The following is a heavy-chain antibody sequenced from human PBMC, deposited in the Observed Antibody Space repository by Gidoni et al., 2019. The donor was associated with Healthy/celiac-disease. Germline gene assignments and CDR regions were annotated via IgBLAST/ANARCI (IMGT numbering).Heavy chain of an antibody. V-gene: IGHV1-58*01. CDR1: GFTFTSSA. CDR3: AARDRGYYYYGMDV. Sequence: QMQLVQSGPEVKKPGTSVKVSCKASGFTFTSSAVQWVRQARGQRLEWIGWIVVGSGNTNYAQKFQERVTITRDMSTSTAYMELSSLRSEDTAVYYCAARDRGYYYYGMDVWGQGTTVTVSS. J-gene: IGHJ6*02. CDR2: IVVGSGNT.